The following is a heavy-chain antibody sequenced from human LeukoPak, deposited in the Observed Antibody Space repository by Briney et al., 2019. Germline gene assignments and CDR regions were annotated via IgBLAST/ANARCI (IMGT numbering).Heavy chain of an antibody. J-gene: IGHJ4*02. Sequence: GGSLRLSCAASGFTFSSYGMNWVRQAPGKGLEWVSAISGSGGSTYYADSVKGRFTISRDNSKNTLYLQMNSLRAEDTAVYYCAKDSITMVRGVMRPNFDYWGQGTLVTVSS. CDR2: ISGSGGST. CDR1: GFTFSSYG. CDR3: AKDSITMVRGVMRPNFDY. V-gene: IGHV3-23*01. D-gene: IGHD3-10*01.